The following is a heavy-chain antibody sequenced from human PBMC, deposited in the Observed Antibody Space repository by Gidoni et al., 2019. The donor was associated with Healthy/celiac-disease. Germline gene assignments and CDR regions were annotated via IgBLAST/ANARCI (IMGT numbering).Heavy chain of an antibody. J-gene: IGHJ4*02. D-gene: IGHD1-26*01. Sequence: QVQLVESGGGVVQPGRSLRLACAASGFTFSSYGIRWVRQAPGKGLEGVAFISYDGSNKYYADSVTGRFTISRDNSKNTLYLQMNRLRAEDTAVYYCAKGPRVPVGAVFYWGQGTLVTVSS. CDR3: AKGPRVPVGAVFY. CDR1: GFTFSSYG. V-gene: IGHV3-30*18. CDR2: ISYDGSNK.